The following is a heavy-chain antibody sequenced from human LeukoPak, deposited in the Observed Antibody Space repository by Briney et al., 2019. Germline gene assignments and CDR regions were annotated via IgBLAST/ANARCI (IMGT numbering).Heavy chain of an antibody. Sequence: GGSLRLSCAASGFTVSSNYMSWVRQAPGKGLEWVSVIYSGGSTYYADSVKGRFTISRDNSKNTLYLQMNSLRAEDTAVYYCACGYYDSSGYYSFDYWGQGTLVTVSS. CDR3: ACGYYDSSGYYSFDY. CDR2: IYSGGST. V-gene: IGHV3-66*01. D-gene: IGHD3-22*01. CDR1: GFTVSSNY. J-gene: IGHJ4*02.